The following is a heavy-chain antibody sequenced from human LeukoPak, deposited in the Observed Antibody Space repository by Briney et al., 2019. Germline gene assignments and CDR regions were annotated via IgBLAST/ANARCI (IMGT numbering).Heavy chain of an antibody. CDR1: GFTFNNYA. Sequence: PGGSLRLSCAASGFTFNNYAMTWVRQAPGKGLEWVSTIGGGPVYYADSVKDRFTISRDNSKNTLFLQMNSLRAEDTAVYYCAKDRDGYCSGGICYGDAFDTWGQGTMVTVSS. J-gene: IGHJ3*02. V-gene: IGHV3-23*01. CDR2: IGGGPV. CDR3: AKDRDGYCSGGICYGDAFDT. D-gene: IGHD2-15*01.